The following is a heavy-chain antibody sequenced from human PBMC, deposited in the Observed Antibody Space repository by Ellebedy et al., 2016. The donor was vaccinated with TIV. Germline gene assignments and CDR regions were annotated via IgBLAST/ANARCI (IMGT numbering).Heavy chain of an antibody. D-gene: IGHD3-22*01. CDR1: GYTFTSYD. V-gene: IGHV1-8*01. CDR3: ARDVWPPHDSSGYYPPFDY. CDR2: MNPNSGNT. Sequence: ASVKVSXXASGYTFTSYDINWVRQATGQGLEWMGWMNPNSGNTGYAQKFQGRVTMTRNTSISTVYMELSSLRSEDTAVYYCARDVWPPHDSSGYYPPFDYWGQGTLVTVSS. J-gene: IGHJ4*02.